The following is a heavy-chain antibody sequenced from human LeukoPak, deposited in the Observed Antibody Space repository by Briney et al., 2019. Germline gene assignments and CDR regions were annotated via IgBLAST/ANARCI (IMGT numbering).Heavy chain of an antibody. CDR2: SRNKANSYST. CDR1: GFIFSDHY. V-gene: IGHV3-72*01. CDR3: ARGFHSFDI. J-gene: IGHJ3*02. Sequence: PGGSLRLSCAASGFIFSDHYMDWVRQAPGKGLERVARSRNKANSYSTVYAASVQGRFTISRDESKNSLYLQMNSLITEDTAVYFCARGFHSFDIWGQGTMVTVSS.